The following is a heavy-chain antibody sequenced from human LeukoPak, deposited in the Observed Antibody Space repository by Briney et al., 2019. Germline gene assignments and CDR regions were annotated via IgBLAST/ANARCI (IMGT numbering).Heavy chain of an antibody. CDR1: GYTFSNYW. CDR3: ARSDYGDNDAFDI. Sequence: GGSLRLSCAASGYTFSNYWMSWVRQAPGKGLEWVSSISSSSSYIYYADSVKGRFTISRDNAKNSLYLQMNSLRAEDTAVYYCARSDYGDNDAFDIWGQGTMVTVSS. D-gene: IGHD4-17*01. J-gene: IGHJ3*02. CDR2: ISSSSSYI. V-gene: IGHV3-21*01.